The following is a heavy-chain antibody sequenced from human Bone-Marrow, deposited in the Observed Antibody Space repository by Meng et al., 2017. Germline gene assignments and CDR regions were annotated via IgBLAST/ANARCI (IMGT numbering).Heavy chain of an antibody. CDR1: GFTFSSYA. V-gene: IGHV3-23*01. CDR3: AKDLLVVVVPAAIPGWLDP. Sequence: GESLKISCAASGFTFSSYAMSWVRQAPGKGLEWVSAISGSGGSTYYADSVKGRFTISRDNSKNTLYLQMNSLRAEDTAVYYCAKDLLVVVVPAAIPGWLDPWGPRPLVTVSS. CDR2: ISGSGGST. J-gene: IGHJ5*02. D-gene: IGHD2-2*01.